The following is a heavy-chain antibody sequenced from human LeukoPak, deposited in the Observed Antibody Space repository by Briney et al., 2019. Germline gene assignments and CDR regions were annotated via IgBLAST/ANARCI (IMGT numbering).Heavy chain of an antibody. CDR2: IYSGGST. V-gene: IGHV3-66*01. J-gene: IGHJ4*02. Sequence: QAGGSLRLSCAASGFTFSDDYMSWVRQAPGKGLEWVSVIYSGGSTYHADSVKGRFTISRDNSKNTLYLQMNSLRAEDTAVYYCASGWTMVRGVIPPFDYWGQGTLVTVSS. CDR1: GFTFSDDY. D-gene: IGHD3-10*01. CDR3: ASGWTMVRGVIPPFDY.